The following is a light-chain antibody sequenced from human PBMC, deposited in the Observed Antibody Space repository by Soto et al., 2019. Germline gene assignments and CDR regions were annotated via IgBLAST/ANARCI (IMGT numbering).Light chain of an antibody. CDR2: DAS. Sequence: DIQMTQSPSTLSASVGDRVTITCRASQSISSWLAWYQQKPGKAPKLLIYDASSLESGVPSRFSGSGSGTEFTLTISSLQPDDFATYYCQQYNSYPVPFGQVTKLEIK. V-gene: IGKV1-5*01. J-gene: IGKJ2*01. CDR3: QQYNSYPVP. CDR1: QSISSW.